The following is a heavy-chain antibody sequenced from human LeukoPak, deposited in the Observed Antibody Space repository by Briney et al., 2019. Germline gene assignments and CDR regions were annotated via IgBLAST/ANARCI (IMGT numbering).Heavy chain of an antibody. CDR2: ISGRGDRT. CDR1: GFTFSIYA. CDR3: VKGTITIFGVIKRFDY. D-gene: IGHD3-3*01. Sequence: PGGSLRLSRAASGFTFSIYAMGWVRQAPGKGLEWVSAISGRGDRTYYADSVKGRFTISSDNSKNTLYLQMNSLRAEDTALYYCVKGTITIFGVIKRFDYWGQGTLVTVSS. V-gene: IGHV3-23*01. J-gene: IGHJ4*02.